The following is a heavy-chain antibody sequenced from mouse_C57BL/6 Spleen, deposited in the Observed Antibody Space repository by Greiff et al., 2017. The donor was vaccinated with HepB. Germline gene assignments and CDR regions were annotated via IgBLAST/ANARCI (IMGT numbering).Heavy chain of an antibody. J-gene: IGHJ1*03. CDR3: TRADSAGYVEYFDG. CDR1: GFTFSSYA. Sequence: EVQGVESGEGLVKPGGSLKLSCAASGFTFSSYAMSWVRQTPEKRLEWVAYISSGGDYIYYADTVKGRFTISRDNARNTLYLQMSSLKSEDTAMYYCTRADSAGYVEYFDGWGTGTTSTVSS. D-gene: IGHD3-2*02. CDR2: ISSGGDYI. V-gene: IGHV5-9-1*02.